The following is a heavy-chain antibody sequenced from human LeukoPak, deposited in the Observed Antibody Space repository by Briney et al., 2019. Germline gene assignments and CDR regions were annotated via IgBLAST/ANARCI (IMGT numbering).Heavy chain of an antibody. CDR2: INNDGRST. CDR1: GFTFSSYW. Sequence: GGSLRLSCAASGFTFSSYWMHWVRQAPGKGLVWVSRINNDGRSTSYAGSVKGRFTISRDNAKNTLYLQMNSLRAEDTAVYYCARDNEYCTGGTCRLDYWGQGALVTVSS. V-gene: IGHV3-74*01. D-gene: IGHD2-15*01. CDR3: ARDNEYCTGGTCRLDY. J-gene: IGHJ4*02.